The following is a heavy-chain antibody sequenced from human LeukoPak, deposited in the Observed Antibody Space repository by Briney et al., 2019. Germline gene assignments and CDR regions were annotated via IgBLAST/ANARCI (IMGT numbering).Heavy chain of an antibody. Sequence: GGSLRLSCAASGFTFSSYSVNWVRQAPGKGLEWVSSISSSSSYIYYAASAKGRFTISRDNAKNSLYLQMNSLRAEDTAVYYCARTHSNYYGSGSQLYYFDYWGQGTLVTVSS. CDR2: ISSSSSYI. D-gene: IGHD3-10*01. J-gene: IGHJ4*02. CDR1: GFTFSSYS. V-gene: IGHV3-21*01. CDR3: ARTHSNYYGSGSQLYYFDY.